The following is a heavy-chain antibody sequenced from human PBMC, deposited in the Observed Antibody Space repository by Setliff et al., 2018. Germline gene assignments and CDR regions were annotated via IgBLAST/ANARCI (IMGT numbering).Heavy chain of an antibody. J-gene: IGHJ3*02. V-gene: IGHV1-46*01. CDR3: ALYDYGDYGMGIDAFDI. CDR2: INPSSGRT. D-gene: IGHD4-17*01. CDR1: GYTFTSHY. Sequence: ASVKVSCKASGYTFTSHYMHWVRQAPGLGLEWMGTINPSSGRTSYAQKFQGRVTMTRDTSTSTVYMELSSLRSEDTAVYYCALYDYGDYGMGIDAFDIWGQGTMVTVSS.